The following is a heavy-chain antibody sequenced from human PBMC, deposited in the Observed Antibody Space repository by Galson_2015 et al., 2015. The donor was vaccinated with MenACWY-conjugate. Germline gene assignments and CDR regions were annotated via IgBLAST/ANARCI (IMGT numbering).Heavy chain of an antibody. CDR3: ARDNFGWCYFDY. CDR1: GGSISSGGYY. Sequence: TLSLPCTVSGGSISSGGYYWRWIRPHPGQGLEWIGYIYYSGSTYYNPSLKSRVTISVDPSKNQFSLKLSAVNAADTAVYYCARDNFGWCYFDYWGQGTLVTVSS. CDR2: IYYSGST. V-gene: IGHV4-31*03. J-gene: IGHJ4*02. D-gene: IGHD6-19*01.